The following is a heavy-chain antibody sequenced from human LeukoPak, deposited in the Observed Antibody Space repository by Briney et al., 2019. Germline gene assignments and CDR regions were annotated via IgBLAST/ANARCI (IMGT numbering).Heavy chain of an antibody. Sequence: GGSLRLSCAAPGFTFSSYSMNWVRQAPGKGLEWVSYISSSSSTIYYADSVKGRFTISRDNAKNSLYLQMNSLRAEDTAVYYCARDSNVVPAAKHYYYGMDVWGQGTTVTVSS. CDR3: ARDSNVVPAAKHYYYGMDV. D-gene: IGHD2-2*01. J-gene: IGHJ6*02. CDR2: ISSSSSTI. CDR1: GFTFSSYS. V-gene: IGHV3-48*04.